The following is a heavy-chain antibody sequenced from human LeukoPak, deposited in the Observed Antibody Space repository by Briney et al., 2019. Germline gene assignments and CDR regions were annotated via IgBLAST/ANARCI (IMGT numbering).Heavy chain of an antibody. D-gene: IGHD1-26*01. J-gene: IGHJ4*02. CDR2: ISGSGGST. CDR1: GFTFSSYG. V-gene: IGHV3-23*01. Sequence: GGSLRLSCEASGFTFSSYGMSWVRQAPGKGLEWVSAISGSGGSTYYADSVKGRFTISRDNSKNTLYLQMNSLRAEDTAVYYCAKRGKVRAGGYYFDYWGQGTLVTVSS. CDR3: AKRGKVRAGGYYFDY.